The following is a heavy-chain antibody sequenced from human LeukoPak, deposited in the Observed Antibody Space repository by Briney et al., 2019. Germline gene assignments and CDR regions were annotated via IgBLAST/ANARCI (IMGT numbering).Heavy chain of an antibody. CDR1: GYTFTSYY. D-gene: IGHD4-17*01. Sequence: ASVKVSCKASGYTFTSYYMHWVRQAPGQGLEWMGWISAYNGNTNYAQKLQGRVTMTTDTSTSTAYMELRSLRSDDTAVYYCARDLGGGDYPYYFDYWGQGTLVTVSS. CDR2: ISAYNGNT. CDR3: ARDLGGGDYPYYFDY. V-gene: IGHV1-18*04. J-gene: IGHJ4*02.